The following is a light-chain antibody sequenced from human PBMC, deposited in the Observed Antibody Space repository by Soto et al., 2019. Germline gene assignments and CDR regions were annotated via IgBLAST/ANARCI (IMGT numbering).Light chain of an antibody. V-gene: IGKV4-1*01. CDR3: QQYFNSPRT. CDR1: QTLLDSSNNKAS. J-gene: IGKJ1*01. Sequence: DIVMTQSPDSLAVSLGERATINCKSSQTLLDSSNNKASLSWYQQKPGQPPKLXIYWTSTREFGVPDRLSGSGSGTDLTLTISSLQAEDVAVYYCQQYFNSPRTCGHGTKVDIK. CDR2: WTS.